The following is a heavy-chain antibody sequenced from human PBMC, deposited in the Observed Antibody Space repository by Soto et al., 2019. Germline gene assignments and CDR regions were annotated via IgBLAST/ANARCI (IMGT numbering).Heavy chain of an antibody. Sequence: GGSRRLSCVASGFSFDNYGMSWVRQAPGEGREWISAIKSDGTSTYYAASVEDRFTISRDNSKNTLYLQLNSLRAEDTAVYYFAQRGLMTFSHKHYFNHWGRGTLVTVSS. V-gene: IGHV3-23*01. J-gene: IGHJ4*02. CDR1: GFSFDNYG. D-gene: IGHD3-16*01. CDR2: IKSDGTST. CDR3: AQRGLMTFSHKHYFNH.